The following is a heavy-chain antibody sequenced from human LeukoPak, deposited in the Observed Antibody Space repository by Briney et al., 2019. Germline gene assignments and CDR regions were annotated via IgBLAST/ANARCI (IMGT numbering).Heavy chain of an antibody. CDR3: ARDKKESSPPYGRDV. V-gene: IGHV4-34*01. CDR2: INHSGST. D-gene: IGHD2-15*01. CDR1: GGSFSGYY. Sequence: PSETLSLTCAVYGGSFSGYYWSWIRQPPGKGLEWIGEINHSGSTNYNPSLKSRVTISVDTSKNQFSLKLTSVTPADTAVYYGARDKKESSPPYGRDVWGQGTRVTV. J-gene: IGHJ6*02.